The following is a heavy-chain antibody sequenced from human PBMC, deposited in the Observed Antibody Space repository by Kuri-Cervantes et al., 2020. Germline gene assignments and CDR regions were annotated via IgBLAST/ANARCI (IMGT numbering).Heavy chain of an antibody. CDR1: GFTFGDYA. J-gene: IGHJ5*02. D-gene: IGHD6-13*01. Sequence: GESLKISCTASGFTFGDYAMSWVRQAPGKGLEWVGFIRSKAYGGTTEYAASVKGGFTISRDDSKSIAYLQMNSLKTEDTAVYYCTRAAAGTVWINWFDPWGQGTLVTVSS. CDR2: IRSKAYGGTT. V-gene: IGHV3-49*04. CDR3: TRAAAGTVWINWFDP.